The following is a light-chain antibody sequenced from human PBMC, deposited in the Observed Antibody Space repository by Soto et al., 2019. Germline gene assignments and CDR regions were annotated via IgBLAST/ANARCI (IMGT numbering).Light chain of an antibody. CDR3: AAWDDSLNVPVYV. CDR2: SNN. Sequence: QSVLTQPPSASGTPGQRVTISCSGSSSNIGSNTVNWYQQLPGTAPKLLIYSNNQRPSGVPDRFSGSKSGTSASLAISGLQSEDEAAFYCAAWDDSLNVPVYVFATGTTLTVL. V-gene: IGLV1-44*01. CDR1: SSNIGSNT. J-gene: IGLJ1*01.